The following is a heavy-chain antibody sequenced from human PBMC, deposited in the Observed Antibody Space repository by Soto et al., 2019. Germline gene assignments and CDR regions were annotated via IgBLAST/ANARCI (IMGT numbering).Heavy chain of an antibody. CDR1: GGSISSSSYY. J-gene: IGHJ4*02. CDR3: ARDYSSVWYFDY. D-gene: IGHD6-25*01. V-gene: IGHV4-39*02. Sequence: PSETLSLTCTVSGGSISSSSYYWGWIRQPPGKGLEWIGSIYYSGSTYYNPSLKSRVTISVDTSKNQFSLYLQMNSLRAEDTAVYYCARDYSSVWYFDYWGQGTLVTVSS. CDR2: IYYSGST.